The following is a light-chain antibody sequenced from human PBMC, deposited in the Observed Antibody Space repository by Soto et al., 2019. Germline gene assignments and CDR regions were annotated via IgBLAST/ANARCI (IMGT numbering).Light chain of an antibody. V-gene: IGKV3-20*01. J-gene: IGKJ1*01. CDR3: QQYNNWPPWT. CDR2: GAS. CDR1: QSVTYDQ. Sequence: EIVLTQSPDTLSLSPGERATLSCRASQSVTYDQLAWYRQTPGQAPRLLIYGASSRAAGIPDRFSGSGSGTDFTLTISRLEPEDFAVYYCQQYNNWPPWTFGQGTKVEIK.